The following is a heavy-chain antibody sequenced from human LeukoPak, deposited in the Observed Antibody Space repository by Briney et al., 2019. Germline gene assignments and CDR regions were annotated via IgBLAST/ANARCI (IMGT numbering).Heavy chain of an antibody. CDR3: ARGMTYYDSSGYFY. CDR2: INPNSGGT. D-gene: IGHD3-22*01. V-gene: IGHV1-2*02. CDR1: GYTFTGYY. Sequence: GAPVKVSCKASGYTFTGYYMHWVRQAPGQGLEWIGWINPNSGGTNYAQKFQGRVTMTTDTYISTAYMELSRLRFDDTAVYYCARGMTYYDSSGYFYWGQGTLVTVSS. J-gene: IGHJ4*02.